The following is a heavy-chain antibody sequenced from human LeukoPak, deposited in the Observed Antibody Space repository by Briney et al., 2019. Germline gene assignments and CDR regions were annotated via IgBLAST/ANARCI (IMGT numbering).Heavy chain of an antibody. V-gene: IGHV4-38-2*01. J-gene: IGHJ4*02. Sequence: SETPSLTCAVSGYSISSGYYWGWIRQPPGKGLEWIGSIYHSGSTYYNPSLKSRVTISVDTSKNQFSLKLSSVTAADTAVYYCARGGILDIVVVPAAGLGVPLDYFHHWGQGTLVTVSS. CDR2: IYHSGST. CDR1: GYSISSGYY. D-gene: IGHD2-2*01. CDR3: ARGGILDIVVVPAAGLGVPLDYFHH.